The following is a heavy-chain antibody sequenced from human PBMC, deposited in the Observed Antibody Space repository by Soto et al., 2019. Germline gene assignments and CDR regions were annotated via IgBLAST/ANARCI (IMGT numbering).Heavy chain of an antibody. CDR1: GSTRIELS. D-gene: IGHD3-9*01. Sequence: ASVKVSCKVSGSTRIELSMHLLLQAPGKGLELMGHFDPEDDKTIYAQNFQGRVTMTEDTSTDTAYMELSSLGSEDTAIYYCATDNRFDWGNWFDPWGQGTLVTVSS. J-gene: IGHJ5*02. CDR2: FDPEDDKT. CDR3: ATDNRFDWGNWFDP. V-gene: IGHV1-24*01.